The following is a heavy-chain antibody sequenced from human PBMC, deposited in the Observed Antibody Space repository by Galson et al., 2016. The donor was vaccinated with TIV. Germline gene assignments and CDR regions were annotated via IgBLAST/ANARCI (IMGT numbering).Heavy chain of an antibody. V-gene: IGHV4-38-2*02. J-gene: IGHJ6*03. CDR3: ARDKSGFDTVGPFYYYLEI. CDR2: IYQSGST. D-gene: IGHD1-26*01. Sequence: SETLSLTCAVSGSSISSGHYWGWIRQPPGKGLEWIGSIYQSGSTDYNPSLKSRVTISIDASKRQFSQKLTSVSAADTAVYYCARDKSGFDTVGPFYYYLEIWGKGTPVTVSS. CDR1: GSSISSGHY.